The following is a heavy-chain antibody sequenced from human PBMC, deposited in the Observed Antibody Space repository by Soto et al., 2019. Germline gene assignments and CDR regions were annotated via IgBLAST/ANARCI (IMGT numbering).Heavy chain of an antibody. Sequence: PSETLSLTCTVSDDFISSYYWNWIRQPAGKGLEWIGRVSTSGATNYNPSLESRVTMSVDTSKNQFSLKLTSVTAADTAVYFCASADYEILPGSYAMDVWGQGTTVTVS. CDR3: ASADYEILPGSYAMDV. D-gene: IGHD3-9*01. CDR2: VSTSGAT. V-gene: IGHV4-4*07. J-gene: IGHJ6*02. CDR1: DDFISSYY.